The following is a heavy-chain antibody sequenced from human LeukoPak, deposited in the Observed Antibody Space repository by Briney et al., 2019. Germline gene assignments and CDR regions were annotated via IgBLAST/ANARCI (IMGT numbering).Heavy chain of an antibody. Sequence: GGSLRLSCAASGFTFSSYAMSWVRQAPGKGLEWVSAISGSGGSTYYADSVKGRFTISRDNSKNTLYLQMNSLRAEDTAVYYCAKGLGGSSNYYYYYMDVWGKGTTVTISS. J-gene: IGHJ6*03. CDR3: AKGLGGSSNYYYYYMDV. D-gene: IGHD3-16*01. V-gene: IGHV3-23*01. CDR1: GFTFSSYA. CDR2: ISGSGGST.